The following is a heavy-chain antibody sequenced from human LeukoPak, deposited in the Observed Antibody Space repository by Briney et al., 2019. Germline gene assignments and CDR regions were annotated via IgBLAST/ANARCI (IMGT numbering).Heavy chain of an antibody. D-gene: IGHD3-3*01. J-gene: IGHJ6*03. CDR3: ARDDFSLVGMDL. CDR1: GASISSRLYY. CDR2: IYYSGDT. V-gene: IGHV4-39*07. Sequence: SETLSLTCTFSGASISSRLYYWVWIRQPPGKGLQWIGGIYYSGDTYYNPSLKSRLTVSLDTSKNQFSLNLTSVTAADTAVYYCARDDFSLVGMDLWGKGTTATVSS.